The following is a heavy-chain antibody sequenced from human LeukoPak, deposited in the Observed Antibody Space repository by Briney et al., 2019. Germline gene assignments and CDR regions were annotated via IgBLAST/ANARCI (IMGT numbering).Heavy chain of an antibody. V-gene: IGHV3-23*01. D-gene: IGHD1-1*01. CDR1: GFTFSSYA. CDR2: ISGSGGST. J-gene: IGHJ4*02. CDR3: AKVSGVNWNDRPPTDEFDY. Sequence: PGGSLRLSCASSGFTFSSYAMSWVRQAPGKGLEWVSAISGSGGSTYCADSVKGRFTISRDNSKNTLYLQMNSLRAEDTAVYYCAKVSGVNWNDRPPTDEFDYWGQGTLVTVSS.